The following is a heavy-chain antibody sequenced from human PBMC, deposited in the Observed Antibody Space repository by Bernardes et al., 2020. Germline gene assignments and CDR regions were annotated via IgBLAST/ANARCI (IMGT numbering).Heavy chain of an antibody. CDR2: IVVGSGNT. Sequence: SVKVSCKASGFTFTSSAVQWVRQARGQRLAWIGWIVVGSGNTNYAQKFQERVTITRDMSTSTAYMELSSLRSEDTAVYYCAVDSSGYHDAFDIWGQGTMVTVSS. D-gene: IGHD3-22*01. CDR3: AVDSSGYHDAFDI. V-gene: IGHV1-58*01. J-gene: IGHJ3*02. CDR1: GFTFTSSA.